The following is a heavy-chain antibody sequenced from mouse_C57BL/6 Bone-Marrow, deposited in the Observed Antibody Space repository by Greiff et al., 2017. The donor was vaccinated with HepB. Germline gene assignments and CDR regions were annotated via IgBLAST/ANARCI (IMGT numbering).Heavy chain of an antibody. J-gene: IGHJ2*01. CDR2: IDPNSGGT. Sequence: QVQLQQPGAELVKPGASVKLSCKASGYTFTSYWMHWVKQRPGRGLEWIGRIDPNSGGTKYNEKFKSKATLTVDKPSSTAYMQRSSLTSEDSAVYYCARSPMTTVTDYWGQGTTLTVSS. CDR1: GYTFTSYW. D-gene: IGHD1-1*01. V-gene: IGHV1-72*01. CDR3: ARSPMTTVTDY.